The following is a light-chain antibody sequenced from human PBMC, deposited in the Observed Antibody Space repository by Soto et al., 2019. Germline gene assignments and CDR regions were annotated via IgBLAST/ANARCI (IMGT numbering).Light chain of an antibody. CDR1: QSVSSY. CDR3: QQRSNWPVT. CDR2: DAS. J-gene: IGKJ5*01. V-gene: IGKV3-11*01. Sequence: PGERATLSCRASQSVSSYLAWYQQKPGQAPRLLIYDASNRATGIPARFSGSGSGTDFTLTISSLEPEDFAVYYCQQRSNWPVTFGQGTRLEIK.